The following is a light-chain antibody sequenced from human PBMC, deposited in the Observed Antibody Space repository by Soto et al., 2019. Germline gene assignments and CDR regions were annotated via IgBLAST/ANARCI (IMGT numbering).Light chain of an antibody. J-gene: IGKJ3*01. V-gene: IGKV3-20*01. CDR3: QQYDGSHFT. Sequence: EIVLTQSPGTLSLSPGEIDTLYCMSSKSVTSRYLAWYQQKPGQAPRLLIYGASSRATGIPDRFSGSGSVTDFTLTISRLEPEDFAVYFCQQYDGSHFTFGPGTKVDIK. CDR2: GAS. CDR1: KSVTSRY.